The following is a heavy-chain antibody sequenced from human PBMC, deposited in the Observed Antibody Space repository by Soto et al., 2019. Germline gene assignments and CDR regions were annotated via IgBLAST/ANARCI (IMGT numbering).Heavy chain of an antibody. V-gene: IGHV3-30-3*01. Sequence: QVQLVESGGGVVQPGRSLRLSCAASGFTFSNYAVIWVRQAPGKGLEWVAVISSDGNNKNNADSVKGRFTISRDNSKKTLYLEMNSLSREDSAVYYCARVSTARGAWYFDYWGQGTLVTVSS. D-gene: IGHD4-17*01. CDR2: ISSDGNNK. CDR1: GFTFSNYA. J-gene: IGHJ4*02. CDR3: ARVSTARGAWYFDY.